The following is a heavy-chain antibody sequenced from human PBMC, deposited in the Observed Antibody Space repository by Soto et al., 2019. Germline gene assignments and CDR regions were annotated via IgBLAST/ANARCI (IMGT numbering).Heavy chain of an antibody. CDR3: AKEAVAGRVVDAFDI. J-gene: IGHJ3*02. CDR1: GYTFTSYY. Sequence: ASVKVSCKASGYTFTSYYMHWVRQAPGQGLEWMGGIIPIFGTANYAQKFQGRVTITADESTSTAYMELSSLRSEDTAVYYCAKEAVAGRVVDAFDIWGQGTMVTVS. V-gene: IGHV1-69*13. CDR2: IIPIFGTA. D-gene: IGHD6-19*01.